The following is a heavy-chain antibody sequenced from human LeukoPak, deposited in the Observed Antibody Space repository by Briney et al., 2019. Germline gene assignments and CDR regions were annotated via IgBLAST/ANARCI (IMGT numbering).Heavy chain of an antibody. Sequence: SETLSLTCTVSGYSISSGYYWGWIRQPPGKGLEWIGSIYHSGSTYYNPSLKSRVTISVDTSKNQLSLKLSSVTAADTAVYYCARVSDGLWFGAPWGQGTLVTVSS. J-gene: IGHJ5*02. V-gene: IGHV4-38-2*02. CDR2: IYHSGST. D-gene: IGHD3-10*01. CDR1: GYSISSGYY. CDR3: ARVSDGLWFGAP.